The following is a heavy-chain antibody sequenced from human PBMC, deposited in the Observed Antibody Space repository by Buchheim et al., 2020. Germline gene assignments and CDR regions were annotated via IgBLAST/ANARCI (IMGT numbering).Heavy chain of an antibody. D-gene: IGHD4-23*01. CDR3: AKNSVVNYGYYFDH. J-gene: IGHJ4*02. CDR1: GFIFSGYG. CDR2: ILYDGSKK. Sequence: QVQLVESGGGVIQPGKSLRLSCAASGFIFSGYGMNWVRQTPGKGLEWVAFILYDGSKKEYADSVKGRFTISRDNSKNTLSLQMGSLRADDTAMYYCAKNSVVNYGYYFDHWGQGIL. V-gene: IGHV3-30*18.